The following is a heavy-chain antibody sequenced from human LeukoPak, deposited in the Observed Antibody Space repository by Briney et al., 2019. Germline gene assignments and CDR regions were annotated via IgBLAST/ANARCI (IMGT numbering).Heavy chain of an antibody. D-gene: IGHD5-12*01. CDR3: ARSSSDINDY. J-gene: IGHJ4*02. CDR1: GFTFSSYG. V-gene: IGHV3-33*01. CDR2: IWYDGSNK. Sequence: GGSLRLSCAASGFTFSSYGMRWVRQAPGKGLEWVAVIWYDGSNKYYADSVKGRFTISRDNSKNTLYLQMNGLRAEDTAVYYCARSSSDINDYWGQGTLVTVSS.